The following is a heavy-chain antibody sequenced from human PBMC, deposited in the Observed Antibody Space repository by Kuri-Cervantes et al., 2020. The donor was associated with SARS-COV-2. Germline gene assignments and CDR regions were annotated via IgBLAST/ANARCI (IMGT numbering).Heavy chain of an antibody. CDR2: INPSGGST. V-gene: IGHV1-46*01. CDR1: GYTFTSYG. J-gene: IGHJ2*01. CDR3: ARSPYSSGWQYWYFDL. Sequence: ASVKVSCKASGYTFTSYGISWVRQAPGQGLEWMGIINPSGGSTGYAQKFQGRVTMTRDTSTSTVYMELSSLRSEDTAVYYCARSPYSSGWQYWYFDLWGRGTLVTVSS. D-gene: IGHD6-19*01.